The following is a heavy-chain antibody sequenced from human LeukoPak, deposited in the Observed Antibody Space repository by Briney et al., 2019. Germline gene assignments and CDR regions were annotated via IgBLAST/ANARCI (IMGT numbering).Heavy chain of an antibody. CDR2: INHSGST. Sequence: SETLSLTCAVYGGSFSGYYWSWIRQPPGKGLEWIGEINHSGSTNYNPSLKSRVTISVDTSKNQFSLKLSSVTAADTAAYYCARGRVYGSGSYYRIGHYYYMDVWGKGTTVTVSS. CDR1: GGSFSGYY. V-gene: IGHV4-34*01. J-gene: IGHJ6*03. D-gene: IGHD3-10*01. CDR3: ARGRVYGSGSYYRIGHYYYMDV.